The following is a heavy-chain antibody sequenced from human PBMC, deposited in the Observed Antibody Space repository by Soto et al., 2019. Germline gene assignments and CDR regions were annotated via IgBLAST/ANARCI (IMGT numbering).Heavy chain of an antibody. CDR2: IYRSGST. CDR3: ARVSGDYGDYHHFDY. CDR1: GYSISSGYY. J-gene: IGHJ4*02. Sequence: SETLSLTCAVSGYSISSGYYWGWIRQPPGKGLEWIGSIYRSGSTYSNPSLASRVTISVDTSKNQFSLKLSSVTAADTAVYYCARVSGDYGDYHHFDYWGQGTLVTVSS. D-gene: IGHD4-17*01. V-gene: IGHV4-38-2*01.